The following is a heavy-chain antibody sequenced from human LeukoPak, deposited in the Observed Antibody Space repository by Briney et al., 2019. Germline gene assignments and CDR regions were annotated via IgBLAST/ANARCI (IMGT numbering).Heavy chain of an antibody. V-gene: IGHV3-48*01. Sequence: GGSLRLSCAASGFTFSSYWMSWVRQAPGKGLEWVSYISSSSSTIYYADSVKGRFTISRDNAKNSLYLQMNSLRAEDTAVYYCARDWGYCSSTSCYQFDYWGQGTLVTVSS. D-gene: IGHD2-2*01. CDR1: GFTFSSYW. CDR3: ARDWGYCSSTSCYQFDY. CDR2: ISSSSSTI. J-gene: IGHJ4*02.